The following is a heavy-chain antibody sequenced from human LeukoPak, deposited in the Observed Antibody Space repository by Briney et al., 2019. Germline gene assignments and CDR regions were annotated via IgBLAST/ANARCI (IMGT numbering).Heavy chain of an antibody. CDR2: ISAYNGNT. D-gene: IGHD3-10*01. CDR1: GYTFTSYG. Sequence: ASVKVSCKASGYTFTSYGISWVRQAPGQGLEWMGWISAYNGNTNYAQKLQGRVTMTTDTSTSTAYMELRSLRSDDTAVYYCAREGMGWAPGGSKGDYWGQGTLVTVSS. CDR3: AREGMGWAPGGSKGDY. J-gene: IGHJ4*02. V-gene: IGHV1-18*01.